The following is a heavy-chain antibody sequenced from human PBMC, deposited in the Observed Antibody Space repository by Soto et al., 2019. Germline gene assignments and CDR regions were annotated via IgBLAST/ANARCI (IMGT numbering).Heavy chain of an antibody. CDR3: GKEVRGNWFDP. CDR2: IDSSGGKI. D-gene: IGHD3-10*01. CDR1: GFTFSTYV. J-gene: IGHJ5*02. V-gene: IGHV3-23*01. Sequence: GGSLRLSCAASGFTFSTYVMTWLRQAPGKGLESVSRIDSSGGKIFYADSVKGRFTVSTDNSKRTLYLQMNSLKVEATALYYCGKEVRGNWFDPWVQGTLVTVSS.